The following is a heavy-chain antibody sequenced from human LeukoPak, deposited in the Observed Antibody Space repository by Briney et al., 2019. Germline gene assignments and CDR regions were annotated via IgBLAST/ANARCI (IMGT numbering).Heavy chain of an antibody. CDR2: IYPGDSDT. D-gene: IGHD6-13*01. CDR3: ARPKYSSSWYGVFDY. J-gene: IGHJ4*02. CDR1: GYSFTTYW. Sequence: GESLKTSCKASGYSFTTYWIGWVRQMPGKGLEWMGIIYPGDSDTTYSPSFQGQVTISADKSISTAYLQWSSLKASDTVMYYCARPKYSSSWYGVFDYWGQGTLLTVSS. V-gene: IGHV5-51*01.